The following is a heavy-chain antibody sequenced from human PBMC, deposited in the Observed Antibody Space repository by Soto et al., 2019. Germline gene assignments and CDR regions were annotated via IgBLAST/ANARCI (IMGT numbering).Heavy chain of an antibody. D-gene: IGHD3-3*01. CDR1: GYAFSAYY. J-gene: IGHJ4*01. CDR3: ARRHGARSNVFRCAFPLDF. CDR2: VNPHTGDS. V-gene: IGHV1-2*02. Sequence: QVQLVQSGAEVKRPGASVKVSCQASGYAFSAYYIHWVRQAPGQGLEWMGWVNPHTGDSKYTEIFRGRVTLPSDTSTNSTYMELTSLTSADTAVYYCARRHGARSNVFRCAFPLDFWGQGTVVAVSS.